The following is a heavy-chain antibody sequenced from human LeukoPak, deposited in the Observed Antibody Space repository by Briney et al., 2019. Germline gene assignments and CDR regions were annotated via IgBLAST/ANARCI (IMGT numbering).Heavy chain of an antibody. CDR3: ARDDIFSSGTRGVDWFDP. D-gene: IGHD3-10*01. Sequence: GGSLRLSCAASGFTFSDYYMSWIRQAPGKGLEWVSYIGSSATTIYYADSVKGRFTISRDNAKNSLYLQMNSLRAEDTAIYYCARDDIFSSGTRGVDWFDPWGQGTLVTVSS. CDR2: IGSSATTI. V-gene: IGHV3-11*04. J-gene: IGHJ5*02. CDR1: GFTFSDYY.